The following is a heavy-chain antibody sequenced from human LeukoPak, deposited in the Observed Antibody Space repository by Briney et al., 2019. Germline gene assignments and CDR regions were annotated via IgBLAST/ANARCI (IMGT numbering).Heavy chain of an antibody. J-gene: IGHJ4*02. CDR1: GGSISSGTYY. Sequence: SQTLSLTCTVFGGSISSGTYYWSWIRQPAGKGLEWIGRIYTSGSTNYNPSLKSRVTISVDTSKNQFSLKLSSVTAADTAVYYCSRSCTTNSCYKGFDYWGQGTLVTVSS. V-gene: IGHV4-61*02. D-gene: IGHD2-2*02. CDR3: SRSCTTNSCYKGFDY. CDR2: IYTSGST.